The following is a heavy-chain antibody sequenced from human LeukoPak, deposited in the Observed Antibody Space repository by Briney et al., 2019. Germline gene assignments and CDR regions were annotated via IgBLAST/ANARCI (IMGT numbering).Heavy chain of an antibody. D-gene: IGHD5-18*01. J-gene: IGHJ6*02. CDR2: INHSGST. Sequence: SETLSLTCAVYGGSFSGYYWSWIRQPPGKGLEWIGEINHSGSTNYNPSLKSRVTISVDTSKNQFSLKLSSVTAADTAVYYCARDGYGPDVWGQGTTVTVSS. V-gene: IGHV4-34*01. CDR1: GGSFSGYY. CDR3: ARDGYGPDV.